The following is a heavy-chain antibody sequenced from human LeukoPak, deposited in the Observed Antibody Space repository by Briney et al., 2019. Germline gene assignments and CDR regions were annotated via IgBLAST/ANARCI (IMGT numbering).Heavy chain of an antibody. Sequence: SETLSLTCTVSGGSISSGDYYWTWIRQHPGKGLEWIGSIYYSGSTYYNPSLRSRVTISIDTSKNQFSLRLSSVTAADTAVYYCARVRFVEWLPFDYWGQGTLVIVSS. D-gene: IGHD3-3*01. CDR1: GGSISSGDYY. CDR2: IYYSGST. CDR3: ARVRFVEWLPFDY. V-gene: IGHV4-31*03. J-gene: IGHJ4*02.